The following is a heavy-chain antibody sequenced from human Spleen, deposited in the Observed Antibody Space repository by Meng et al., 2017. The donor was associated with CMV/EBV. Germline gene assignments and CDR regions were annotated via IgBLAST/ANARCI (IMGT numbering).Heavy chain of an antibody. D-gene: IGHD2-2*01. CDR2: IYSGGST. Sequence: GESLKISCAASGFTVSSNYMSWVRQAPGKGLEWVSVIYSGGSTYYADSVKGRFTISRDNAKNSLYLQMNSLRAEDTAVYYCARDYCSSTSCYSSARGFDPWGQGTLVTVSS. V-gene: IGHV3-66*01. CDR1: GFTVSSNY. J-gene: IGHJ5*02. CDR3: ARDYCSSTSCYSSARGFDP.